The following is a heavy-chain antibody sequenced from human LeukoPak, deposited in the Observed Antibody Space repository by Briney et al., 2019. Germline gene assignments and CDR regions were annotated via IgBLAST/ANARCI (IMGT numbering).Heavy chain of an antibody. J-gene: IGHJ4*02. CDR3: AREWQGGIAAAGTRIEGDY. Sequence: GGSLRLSCAVPGFIVSGYWMTWVRQAPGKGLEWVANIKQDGSEKNYVDSVKGRFTISRDNAENSLFLQMSSLRVEDTAVYYCAREWQGGIAAAGTRIEGDYWGQGTLVAVSS. D-gene: IGHD6-13*01. CDR1: GFIVSGYW. CDR2: IKQDGSEK. V-gene: IGHV3-7*01.